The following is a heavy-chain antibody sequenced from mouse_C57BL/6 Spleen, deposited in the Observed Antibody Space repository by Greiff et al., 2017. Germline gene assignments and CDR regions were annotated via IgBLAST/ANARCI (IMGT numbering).Heavy chain of an antibody. V-gene: IGHV2-2*01. D-gene: IGHD2-12*01. CDR3: ARNYEGIYYAMDY. CDR2: IWSGGST. Sequence: QVQLKQSGPGLVQPSQSLSITCTVSGFSLTSYGVHWVRQSPGKGLEWLGVIWSGGSTDYNAAFISRLSISKDNSKSQVFFKMNSLQADDTAIYYCARNYEGIYYAMDYWGQGTSVTVSS. J-gene: IGHJ4*01. CDR1: GFSLTSYG.